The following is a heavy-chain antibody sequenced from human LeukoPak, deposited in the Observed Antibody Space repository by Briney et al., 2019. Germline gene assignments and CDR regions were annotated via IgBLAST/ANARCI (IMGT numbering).Heavy chain of an antibody. Sequence: GESLKISCEASGYKFTTDYIGWVRQMPGKGLEWMGIIYPDDSETNYSPSFKGQVTMSVDKSITTAFLQWSSLKASDTAMYYCARHKGSGYYYPDYWGQEPWSPSPQ. V-gene: IGHV5-51*01. CDR1: GYKFTTDY. CDR2: IYPDDSET. J-gene: IGHJ4*01. D-gene: IGHD3-22*01. CDR3: ARHKGSGYYYPDY.